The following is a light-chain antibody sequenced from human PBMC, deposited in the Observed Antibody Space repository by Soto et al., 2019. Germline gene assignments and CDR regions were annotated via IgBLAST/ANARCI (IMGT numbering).Light chain of an antibody. V-gene: IGKV3-11*01. J-gene: IGKJ1*01. Sequence: ILVTQSPSILSMSPGERATLSCRASQSVSSYFAWYQQKPGQAPRLLIYDASNRATGVPARFSGSGSGTDFTLTISSLEPEDFAVYYCQQRRYWPVTFGQGTKVDIK. CDR1: QSVSSY. CDR2: DAS. CDR3: QQRRYWPVT.